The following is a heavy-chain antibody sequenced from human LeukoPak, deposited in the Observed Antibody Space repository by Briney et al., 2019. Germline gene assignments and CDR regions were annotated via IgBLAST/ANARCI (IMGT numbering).Heavy chain of an antibody. CDR3: VKSGPDFGDLPSEYYFDF. CDR2: IWYDGSNQ. Sequence: PGGSLRLSCAASGFSFSSYAMHWVRQAPGEGLEWVAVIWYDGSNQYYADSVRGRFTISRDNSKNTLHLQMNSLRAEDTAAYYCVKSGPDFGDLPSEYYFDFWGQGTLVTVSS. CDR1: GFSFSSYA. J-gene: IGHJ4*02. D-gene: IGHD4-17*01. V-gene: IGHV3-33*06.